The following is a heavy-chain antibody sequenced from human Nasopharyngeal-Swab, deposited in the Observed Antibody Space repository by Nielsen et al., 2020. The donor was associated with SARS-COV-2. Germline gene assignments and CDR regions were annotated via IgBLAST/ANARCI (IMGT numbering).Heavy chain of an antibody. CDR3: AKHSPHSPPGDRVFDY. J-gene: IGHJ4*02. CDR2: IGGVGSPT. D-gene: IGHD7-27*01. CDR1: EFTFRTYA. V-gene: IGHV3-23*01. Sequence: GGSLRLSCAASEFTFRTYAMSWVRQAPGKGLEWVSAIGGVGSPTFYADSVKGRFTISRDNSKNMLFLQMNSLTADDTAVYYCAKHSPHSPPGDRVFDYWGQGTLVIVS.